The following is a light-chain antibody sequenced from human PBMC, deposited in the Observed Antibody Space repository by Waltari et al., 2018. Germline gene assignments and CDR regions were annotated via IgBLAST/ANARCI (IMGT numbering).Light chain of an antibody. V-gene: IGKV1-5*03. CDR3: HQSTFLPFT. Sequence: DIQMTQSPSTLSASVGDRVTITCRASQTISNWLAWCQQKPGKAPKLLLYKASGLESGVPSRFSGSGSGTDFTLTISSLQPEDVGTYYCHQSTFLPFTFGQGTKLEIK. CDR2: KAS. CDR1: QTISNW. J-gene: IGKJ2*01.